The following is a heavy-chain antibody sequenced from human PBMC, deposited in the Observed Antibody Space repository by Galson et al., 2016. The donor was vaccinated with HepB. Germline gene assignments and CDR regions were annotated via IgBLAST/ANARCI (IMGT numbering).Heavy chain of an antibody. J-gene: IGHJ3*02. V-gene: IGHV3-33*01. D-gene: IGHD4-11*01. CDR2: IWYDGSNN. Sequence: SLRLSCAASGFPFSSYGMHWVRQAPGKGLEWVGFIWYDGSNNFYEDSVKGRFTISRDNSKNTLYLQMNSLRAEDTALYYCTGDDYNHIAFDIWGRGTMVTVSS. CDR1: GFPFSSYG. CDR3: TGDDYNHIAFDI.